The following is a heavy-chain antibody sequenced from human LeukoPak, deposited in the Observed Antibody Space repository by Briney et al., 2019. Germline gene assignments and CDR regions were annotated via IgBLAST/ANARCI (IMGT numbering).Heavy chain of an antibody. V-gene: IGHV3-23*01. Sequence: GGSLRLSCSASGFIFTTYWMHWVREAPGKGLEWVSAISGYGDSTFYADSVKGRFSISRDNSKNTVYLQIDSLRVEDTAVYYCAQDAEEKGYGRPVEYFQHWGQGTLVTVSS. D-gene: IGHD3-10*01. CDR1: GFIFTTYW. J-gene: IGHJ1*01. CDR2: ISGYGDST. CDR3: AQDAEEKGYGRPVEYFQH.